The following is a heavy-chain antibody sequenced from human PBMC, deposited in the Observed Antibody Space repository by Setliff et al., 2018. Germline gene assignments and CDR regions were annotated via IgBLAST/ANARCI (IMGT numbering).Heavy chain of an antibody. J-gene: IGHJ4*02. Sequence: SETLSLTCSVSGGSIDSHYWSWIRQPPGKGLEWIGSIYYSGNTNYNPSLKSRVTISIDTSKNQFSLIRSSVTAADTAVYYCASERESASRQTYFDSWGQGTLVTVSS. CDR3: ASERESASRQTYFDS. V-gene: IGHV4-59*11. CDR1: GGSIDSHY. CDR2: IYYSGNT. D-gene: IGHD2-15*01.